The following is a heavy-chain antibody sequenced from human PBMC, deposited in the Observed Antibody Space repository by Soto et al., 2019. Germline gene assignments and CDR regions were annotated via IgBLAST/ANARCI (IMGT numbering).Heavy chain of an antibody. CDR2: ISSSSSYI. J-gene: IGHJ5*02. CDR1: GFTFSSYS. Sequence: PGGSLRLSCAASGFTFSSYSMNWVRQAPGKGLEWVSSISSSSSYIYYAYSVKGRFTISRDNAKNSLYLQMNSLRAEDTAVCYCARDKNVVTAIFMGMNWFDPWGQGTLVTVSS. V-gene: IGHV3-21*01. D-gene: IGHD2-21*02. CDR3: ARDKNVVTAIFMGMNWFDP.